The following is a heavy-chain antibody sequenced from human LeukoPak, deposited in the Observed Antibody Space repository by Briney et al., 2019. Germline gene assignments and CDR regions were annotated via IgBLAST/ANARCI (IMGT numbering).Heavy chain of an antibody. CDR2: ISAYNGNT. Sequence: ASVKVSCKASGSTFTSYGISWVRQAPGQGLEWMGWISAYNGNTNYAQKLQGRVTMTTDTSTSTAYMELRSLRSDDTAVYYCAREYYDSSAFPSSDYWGQGTLVTVSS. D-gene: IGHD3-22*01. J-gene: IGHJ4*02. CDR3: AREYYDSSAFPSSDY. CDR1: GSTFTSYG. V-gene: IGHV1-18*01.